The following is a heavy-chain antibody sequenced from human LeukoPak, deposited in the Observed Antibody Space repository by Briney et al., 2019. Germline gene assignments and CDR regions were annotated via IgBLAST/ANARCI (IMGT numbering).Heavy chain of an antibody. CDR2: INPNSGGT. D-gene: IGHD6-19*01. J-gene: IGHJ4*02. CDR3: ASLPGIAVAGDEYYFDY. CDR1: GYTFTGYY. Sequence: ASVKVSCKASGYTFTGYYMHWVRQAPGQGLEWMGWINPNSGGTNYAQKFQGRVTMTRDTSISTAYMGLSRLRSDDTAVYYCASLPGIAVAGDEYYFDYWGQGTLVTVSS. V-gene: IGHV1-2*02.